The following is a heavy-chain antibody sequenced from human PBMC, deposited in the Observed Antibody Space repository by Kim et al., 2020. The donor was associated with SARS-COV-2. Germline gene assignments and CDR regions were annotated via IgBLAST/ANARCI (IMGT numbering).Heavy chain of an antibody. CDR1: GFTFSDYY. CDR3: ARDREGLLWFGELLSHFDY. D-gene: IGHD3-10*01. V-gene: IGHV3-11*01. Sequence: GGSLRLSCAASGFTFSDYYMSWIRQAPGKGLEWVSYISSSGSTIYYADSVKGRFTISRDNAKNSLYLQMNSLRAEDTAVYYCARDREGLLWFGELLSHFDYWGQGTLVTVSS. J-gene: IGHJ4*02. CDR2: ISSSGSTI.